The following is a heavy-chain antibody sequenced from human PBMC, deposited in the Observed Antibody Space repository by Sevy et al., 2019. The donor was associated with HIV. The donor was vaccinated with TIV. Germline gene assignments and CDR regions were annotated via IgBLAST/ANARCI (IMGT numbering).Heavy chain of an antibody. D-gene: IGHD3-22*01. V-gene: IGHV4-59*01. Sequence: SETLSLTCTVSGDYISSSFWSWIRQPPGKGLEWIGYISHSGSTNYSPSLKSRVTISVDTSKSQFSLKVNSVTAADTAVYYCTRDFYDNRPRGFDPWGQGILVTVSS. CDR3: TRDFYDNRPRGFDP. CDR1: GDYISSSF. CDR2: ISHSGST. J-gene: IGHJ5*02.